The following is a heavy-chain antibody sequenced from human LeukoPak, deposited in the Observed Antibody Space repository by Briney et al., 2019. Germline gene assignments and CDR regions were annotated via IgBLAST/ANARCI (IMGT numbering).Heavy chain of an antibody. CDR1: GYTFTSHW. CDR3: ARRGFCSSTSCSSPLDL. D-gene: IGHD2-2*01. J-gene: IGHJ5*02. CDR2: IYPGDSDT. V-gene: IGHV5-51*01. Sequence: GESLKISCKGSGYTFTSHWIGWVRQMPGKGLEWMGIIYPGDSDTRYSPAFQGQVTISVDKSITTAYLQWSSLKASDTAMYYCARRGFCSSTSCSSPLDLRGQGTLVTVSS.